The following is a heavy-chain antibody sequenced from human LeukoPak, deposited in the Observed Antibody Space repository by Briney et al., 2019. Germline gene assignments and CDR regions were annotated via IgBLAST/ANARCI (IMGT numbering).Heavy chain of an antibody. CDR3: AKDYY. Sequence: PGGSLRLSCAASGFTFDDYPMHWVRQGPGKGLEWLSLISGDGATTYYADPVKGRFTISRDNIKNSLYLQMNSLRTGDTALYYCAKDYYWGQGTLVTVSS. CDR2: ISGDGATT. CDR1: GFTFDDYP. V-gene: IGHV3-43*02. J-gene: IGHJ4*02.